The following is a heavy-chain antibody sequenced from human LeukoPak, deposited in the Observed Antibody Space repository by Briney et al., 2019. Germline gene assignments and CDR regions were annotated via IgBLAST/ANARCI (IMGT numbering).Heavy chain of an antibody. CDR1: GFTFSSYA. Sequence: GGSLRLSCAASGFTFSSYAMSWVRQAPGKGLEWVSVISGSGGSISYADSVKGRFTISRDNSKNTLYLQMNSLRAEDTAVYYCAKDRDCSSATCYVFWFDPWGQGTLVTVSS. V-gene: IGHV3-23*01. D-gene: IGHD2-2*01. CDR2: ISGSGGSI. CDR3: AKDRDCSSATCYVFWFDP. J-gene: IGHJ5*02.